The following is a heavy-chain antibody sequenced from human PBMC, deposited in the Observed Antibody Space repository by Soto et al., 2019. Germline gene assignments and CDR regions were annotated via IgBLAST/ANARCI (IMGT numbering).Heavy chain of an antibody. CDR3: AKVGGTGYDSSGDNDMGYYGMDV. D-gene: IGHD3-22*01. CDR2: ISYDGSNK. J-gene: IGHJ6*02. V-gene: IGHV3-30*18. Sequence: QSGGSLRLSCAASGFTFSSYGMHWVRQAPGKGLEWVAVISYDGSNKYYADSVKGRFTISKDNSKNTLYLQMNSLRAEDTAVYYCAKVGGTGYDSSGDNDMGYYGMDVWGQGTTVTVSS. CDR1: GFTFSSYG.